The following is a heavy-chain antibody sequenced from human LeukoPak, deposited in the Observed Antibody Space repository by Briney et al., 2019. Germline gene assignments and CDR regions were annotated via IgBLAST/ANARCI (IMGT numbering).Heavy chain of an antibody. CDR1: GFSFSRFW. J-gene: IGHJ4*02. CDR2: IKEGGSEK. D-gene: IGHD1-1*01. V-gene: IGHV3-7*04. CDR3: VRAHYNDD. Sequence: GGPLRLSCAASGFSFSRFWMIWVRQAPGKGLEWVANIKEGGSEKNYVDSEKGRFPISRDNAKNDLYLQMHSVRADDTAVFYCVRAHYNDDRDQGTLVTVSS.